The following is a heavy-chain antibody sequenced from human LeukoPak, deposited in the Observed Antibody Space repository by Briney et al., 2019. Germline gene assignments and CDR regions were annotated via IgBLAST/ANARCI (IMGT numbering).Heavy chain of an antibody. V-gene: IGHV4-59*08. CDR3: ATAGYSSSY. D-gene: IGHD6-6*01. J-gene: IGHJ4*02. Sequence: SETLSLTCTVSGGSISSYYWSWIRQPPGKGLEWIGYIHYSGSTNYNPSLKSRVTISVDTSKNQFSLKLSSVTAADTAVYYCATAGYSSSYWGQGTLVTVSS. CDR2: IHYSGST. CDR1: GGSISSYY.